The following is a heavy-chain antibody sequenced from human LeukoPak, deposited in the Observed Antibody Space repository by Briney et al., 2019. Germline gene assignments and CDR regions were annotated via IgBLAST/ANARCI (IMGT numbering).Heavy chain of an antibody. V-gene: IGHV1-2*02. CDR3: ARDRKYDQGYGMDV. Sequence: ASVKVSCTASGYTFTGYYMHGVRQAPGQGLEWMGWINPNSGGTNYAQKFQGRVTMTRDTSISTAYMELSRLRSDDTAVYYCARDRKYDQGYGMDVWGQGTTVTVSS. CDR2: INPNSGGT. CDR1: GYTFTGYY. D-gene: IGHD2-2*01. J-gene: IGHJ6*02.